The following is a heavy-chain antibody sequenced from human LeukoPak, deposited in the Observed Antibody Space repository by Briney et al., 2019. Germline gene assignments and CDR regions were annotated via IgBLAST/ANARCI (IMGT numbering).Heavy chain of an antibody. CDR2: IRYDGSNK. J-gene: IGHJ4*02. CDR1: GFTFSSYG. CDR3: AKDPLGSGSMYVY. Sequence: GGSLRLPCAASGFTFSSYGMHWVRQAPGKGLEWVAFIRYDGSNKYYADSVKGRFTISRDNSKNTLYLQMNSLRAEDTAVYYCAKDPLGSGSMYVYWGQGTLVTVSS. V-gene: IGHV3-30*02. D-gene: IGHD3-10*01.